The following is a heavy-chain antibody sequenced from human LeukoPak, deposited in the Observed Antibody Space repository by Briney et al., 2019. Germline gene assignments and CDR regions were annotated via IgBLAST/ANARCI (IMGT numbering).Heavy chain of an antibody. CDR3: ARVLRTTGTAYYYYYGMDV. V-gene: IGHV4-34*01. D-gene: IGHD1-1*01. CDR1: GGSFSGYY. CDR2: INHSGST. Sequence: TSETLSLTCAVYGGSFSGYYWSWIRQPPGKGLEWIGEINHSGSTNYNPSLKSRVTISVDTSKNQFSLKLSSVTAADTAVYYCARVLRTTGTAYYYYYGMDVWGQGTTVTVSS. J-gene: IGHJ6*02.